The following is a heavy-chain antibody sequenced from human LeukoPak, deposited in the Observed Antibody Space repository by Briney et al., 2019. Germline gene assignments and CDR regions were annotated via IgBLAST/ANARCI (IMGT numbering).Heavy chain of an antibody. CDR1: GYSISSGYY. J-gene: IGHJ4*02. D-gene: IGHD5-18*01. CDR3: ARVGGGYSYGYFDY. CDR2: IYHSGST. V-gene: IGHV4-38-2*02. Sequence: SETLSLTCTVSGYSISSGYYWGWIRQPPGKGLEWIGSIYHSGSTYYNPSLKSRVTISVDTSKNQFSLKLSSVTAADTAVYYCARVGGGYSYGYFDYWGQGTLSPSPQ.